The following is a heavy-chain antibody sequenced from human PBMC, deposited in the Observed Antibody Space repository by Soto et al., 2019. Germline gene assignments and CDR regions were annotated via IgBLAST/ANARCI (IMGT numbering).Heavy chain of an antibody. CDR2: IYWDDDK. Sequence: SGPTLVNPTQTLTLTCTFSGFSLSTSGVGVGWIRQPPGKALEWLALIYWDDDKRYSPSLKSRLTITKDTSKNQVVPTMTNMDPVDTATYYCAHTTYYYDSSGYSDPNYYYYYYGMDVWGQGTTVTVSS. V-gene: IGHV2-5*02. D-gene: IGHD3-22*01. CDR1: GFSLSTSGVG. J-gene: IGHJ6*02. CDR3: AHTTYYYDSSGYSDPNYYYYYYGMDV.